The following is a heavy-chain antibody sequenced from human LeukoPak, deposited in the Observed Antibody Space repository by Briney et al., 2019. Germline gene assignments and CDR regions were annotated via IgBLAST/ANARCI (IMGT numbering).Heavy chain of an antibody. CDR3: ARLYDYDILTGYPYYFDY. V-gene: IGHV1-3*01. CDR2: INAGNGNT. CDR1: GYTFISYA. J-gene: IGHJ4*02. D-gene: IGHD3-9*01. Sequence: ASVKVSCKASGYTFISYAMHWLRQAPGQRLEWMGWINAGNGNTKYSQKFQGRVTITRDTSASTAYMELSSLRSEDTAVYYCARLYDYDILTGYPYYFDYWGQGTLVTVSS.